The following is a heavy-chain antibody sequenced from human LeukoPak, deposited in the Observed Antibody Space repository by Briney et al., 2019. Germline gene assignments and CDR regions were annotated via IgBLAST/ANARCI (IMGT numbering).Heavy chain of an antibody. J-gene: IGHJ4*02. Sequence: GGSLRPSCAASGFTFSSYEMNWVRQAPGKGLEWVSYISSSGSTIYYADSVKGRFTISRDNAKNSLYLQMNSLRAEDTAVYYCARSRDGNFDYWGQGTLVTVSS. CDR3: ARSRDGNFDY. V-gene: IGHV3-48*03. D-gene: IGHD5-24*01. CDR2: ISSSGSTI. CDR1: GFTFSSYE.